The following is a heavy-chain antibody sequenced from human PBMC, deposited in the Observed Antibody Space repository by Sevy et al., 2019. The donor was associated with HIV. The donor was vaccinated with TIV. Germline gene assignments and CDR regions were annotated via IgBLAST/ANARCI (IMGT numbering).Heavy chain of an antibody. CDR3: ARDYVLPATSDYYYYGMDV. J-gene: IGHJ6*02. CDR2: VSSSSSYI. CDR1: GFNFRTYN. Sequence: GGSLRLSCAASGFNFRTYNMNWVRQAPGKGLEWVSSVSSSSSYIYYADSMKGRFTISRDNAKTSLYLQMNSLRAEDTAVYYCARDYVLPATSDYYYYGMDVWGQWTTVTVSS. D-gene: IGHD2-2*01. V-gene: IGHV3-21*01.